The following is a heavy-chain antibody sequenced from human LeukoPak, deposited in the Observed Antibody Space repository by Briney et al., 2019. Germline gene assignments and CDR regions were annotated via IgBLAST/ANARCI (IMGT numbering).Heavy chain of an antibody. CDR3: AKDEPGTYSPSDY. CDR2: MSYDGSGK. Sequence: PGRSLRLSCAASGFTFSNYAMHWVRQAPGKGLEWVAFMSYDGSGKYYADSVKGRFTISRDNSKSTLYLQMNSLRAEDTAVYYCAKDEPGTYSPSDYWGQGTLVTVSS. D-gene: IGHD3-10*01. V-gene: IGHV3-30*18. CDR1: GFTFSNYA. J-gene: IGHJ4*02.